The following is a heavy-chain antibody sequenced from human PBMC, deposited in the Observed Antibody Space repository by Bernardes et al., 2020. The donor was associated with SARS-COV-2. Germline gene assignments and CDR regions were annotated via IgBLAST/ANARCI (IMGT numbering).Heavy chain of an antibody. J-gene: IGHJ1*01. D-gene: IGHD3-22*01. Sequence: SLRLSCAASGFTFSRYWLHWVRQGPGKGLVWISRINSDGSSTTYADAVKGRFTMSRDNAKNTLFLQMNSLRAEDTALYFCARSHSDISRSYSGDFQRCGDGTLVTV. CDR3: ARSHSDISRSYSGDFQR. CDR2: INSDGSST. V-gene: IGHV3-74*01. CDR1: GFTFSRYW.